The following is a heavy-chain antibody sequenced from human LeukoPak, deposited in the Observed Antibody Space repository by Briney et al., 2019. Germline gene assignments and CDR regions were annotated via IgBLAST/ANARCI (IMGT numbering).Heavy chain of an antibody. D-gene: IGHD3-16*02. CDR3: ARENMDYVWGSYRYTSFDY. CDR2: IKQDGSEK. J-gene: IGHJ4*02. V-gene: IGHV3-7*01. CDR1: GFTFSSYW. Sequence: PGGSLRLSCAASGFTFSSYWMSWVRQAPGKGLEWVANIKQDGSEKYYVDSVKGRFTISRDNAKNSLYLQMNSLRAEDTAVYYCARENMDYVWGSYRYTSFDYWGQGTLVTVSS.